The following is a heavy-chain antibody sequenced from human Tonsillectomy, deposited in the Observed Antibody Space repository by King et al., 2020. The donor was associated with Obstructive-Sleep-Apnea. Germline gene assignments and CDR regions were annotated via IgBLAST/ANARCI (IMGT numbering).Heavy chain of an antibody. V-gene: IGHV4-39*07. CDR3: ARPAYCGGDCYSYGAFDI. D-gene: IGHD2-21*02. CDR1: GGSISSSTYY. J-gene: IGHJ3*02. CDR2: IHYSGST. Sequence: QLQESGPGLVKPSETLSLTCTVSGGSISSSTYYWGWIRQPPGKGLEWIGSIHYSGSTYYNPSLKSRVTLSVDTSKNHFSLKLSSVTAADTAVYYCARPAYCGGDCYSYGAFDIWGQGTMVTVSS.